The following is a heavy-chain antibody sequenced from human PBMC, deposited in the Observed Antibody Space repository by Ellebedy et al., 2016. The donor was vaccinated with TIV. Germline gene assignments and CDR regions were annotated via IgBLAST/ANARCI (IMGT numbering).Heavy chain of an antibody. CDR1: GLPFSTFF. D-gene: IGHD2-2*01. V-gene: IGHV3-23*01. J-gene: IGHJ4*02. CDR3: RQGHYADY. Sequence: GGSLRLXCAVSGLPFSTFFMSWVRQAPGKGLEWVATISANGNKRDLADSVQGRFTISRDNFRNTLHLQMNNLRGEDTAVYCCRQGHYADYWGQGTLVTVSS. CDR2: ISANGNKR.